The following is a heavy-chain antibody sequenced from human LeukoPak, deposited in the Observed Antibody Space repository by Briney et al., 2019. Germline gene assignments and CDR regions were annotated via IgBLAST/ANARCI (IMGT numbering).Heavy chain of an antibody. Sequence: SGGSLRLSCAASGFTFSSYGMHWVRQAPGKGLEWVAVISYDGSNKYYADSVKGRFTISRDNSKNTLYLQMNSLRAEDTAVYYCAKDRYGDGYVDYWGQGTLVTVSS. CDR1: GFTFSSYG. D-gene: IGHD4-17*01. V-gene: IGHV3-30*18. J-gene: IGHJ4*02. CDR3: AKDRYGDGYVDY. CDR2: ISYDGSNK.